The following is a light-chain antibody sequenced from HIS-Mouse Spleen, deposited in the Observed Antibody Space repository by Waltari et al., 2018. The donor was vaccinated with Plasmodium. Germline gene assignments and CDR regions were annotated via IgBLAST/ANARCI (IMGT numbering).Light chain of an antibody. CDR2: KAS. CDR1: QSISSW. J-gene: IGKJ1*01. V-gene: IGKV1-5*03. Sequence: DIQLTQSPSTLSASVGDRVTITCRASQSISSWLVRYQPKPGKAPKLLSYKASSLESGVPSRFSGSGSGTEFTLTISSLQPDDFATDDCQQYNSYQFGQGTKVEIK. CDR3: QQYNSYQ.